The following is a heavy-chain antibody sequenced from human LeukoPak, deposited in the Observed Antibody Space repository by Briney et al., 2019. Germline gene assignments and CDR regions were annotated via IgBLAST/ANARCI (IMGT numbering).Heavy chain of an antibody. D-gene: IGHD3-3*01. CDR3: ARGLTIFGVVTPQGHYFDY. Sequence: PSETLSLTCTVSGYSISSGYYWGGIRQPPGKGLEWIGSIYHSGSTYYNPSLKSRVTISVDTSKNQSSLKLSSVTAADTAVYYCARGLTIFGVVTPQGHYFDYWGQGTLVTVSS. CDR2: IYHSGST. J-gene: IGHJ4*02. CDR1: GYSISSGYY. V-gene: IGHV4-38-2*02.